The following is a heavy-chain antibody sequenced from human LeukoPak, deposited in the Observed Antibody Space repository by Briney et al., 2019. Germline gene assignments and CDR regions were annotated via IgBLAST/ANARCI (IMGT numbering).Heavy chain of an antibody. Sequence: SVKVSCKASGGTFSNHAISWVRQAPGQGLEWMGGIIPIFGTTNYAQKFQGRVTITADKSMTTAYMELSSLRSEDTAVYYCARPRFPYYRLSGADYYYMDVWGKGTTVTISS. CDR3: ARPRFPYYRLSGADYYYMDV. CDR2: IIPIFGTT. CDR1: GGTFSNHA. J-gene: IGHJ6*03. V-gene: IGHV1-69*06. D-gene: IGHD3-10*01.